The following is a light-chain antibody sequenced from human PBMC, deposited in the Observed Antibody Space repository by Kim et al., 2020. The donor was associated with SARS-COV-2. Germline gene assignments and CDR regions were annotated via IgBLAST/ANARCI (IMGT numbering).Light chain of an antibody. J-gene: IGKJ4*01. V-gene: IGKV4-1*01. Sequence: IVMTQSPDSLPVSLGERATINCKSSQSVLYSSNNKNYLAWYQQKPGQPPKLLIYWASIRESGVPDRFSGSGSGIDFTLTISSLQAEDVAVYYCQQYYNTPLTFGGGTKVDIK. CDR3: QQYYNTPLT. CDR2: WAS. CDR1: QSVLYSSNNKNY.